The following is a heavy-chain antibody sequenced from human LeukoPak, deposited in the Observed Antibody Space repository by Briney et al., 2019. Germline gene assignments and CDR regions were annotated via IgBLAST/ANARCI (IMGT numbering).Heavy chain of an antibody. CDR2: INHSGST. CDR3: AAFDY. Sequence: SETLSLTCAVYSGCFSGYYWSWIRQPPGKGLEWIGEINHSGSTNYNPSLKSRVTISVDTSKNQFSLKLSSVTAADTAVYYCAAFDYWGQGTLVTVSS. V-gene: IGHV4-34*01. CDR1: SGCFSGYY. J-gene: IGHJ4*02.